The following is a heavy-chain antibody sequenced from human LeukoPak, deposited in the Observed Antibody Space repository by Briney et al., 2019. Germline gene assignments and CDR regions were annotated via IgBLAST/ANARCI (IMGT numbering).Heavy chain of an antibody. J-gene: IGHJ4*02. Sequence: GGSLRLSCAASGFTFSTYEMNWVRQAPGKGLEWVSYISSSGSTIYYADSVKGRFTMSRDNAKNSLYLQMNSLRAEDTAVYYCARDGPITAVRGVEVDYFDYWGQGTLVTVSS. V-gene: IGHV3-48*03. CDR3: ARDGPITAVRGVEVDYFDY. CDR1: GFTFSTYE. D-gene: IGHD3-10*01. CDR2: ISSSGSTI.